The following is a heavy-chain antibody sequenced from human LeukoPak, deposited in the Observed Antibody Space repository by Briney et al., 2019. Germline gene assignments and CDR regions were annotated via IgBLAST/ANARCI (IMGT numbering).Heavy chain of an antibody. CDR1: GDSVSNNHAA. J-gene: IGHJ4*02. D-gene: IGHD3-16*01. CDR2: TYYRSKWHS. Sequence: SRTLSLTCAISGDSVSNNHAAWNWIRRSPSGALEWLGRTYYRSKWHSDYAVSLKSRITINPDTSKNLFSLQLGSVTPEDTAVYYCARVTELGRGFNYWGQGTLVIVSS. CDR3: ARVTELGRGFNY. V-gene: IGHV6-1*01.